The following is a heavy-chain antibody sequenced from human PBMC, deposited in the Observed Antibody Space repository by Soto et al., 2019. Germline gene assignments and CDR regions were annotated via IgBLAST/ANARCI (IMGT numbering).Heavy chain of an antibody. CDR3: AREPLDTSYFDF. V-gene: IGHV4-4*07. CDR2: LYNDERT. J-gene: IGHJ4*02. Sequence: SETLSLTCTFSVDSVSSHYWSCIRHPAGKGLEWLGRLYNDERTNYNPSLKSRVTMSMDTSKNQFSLKLTSATAADSAVYFCAREPLDTSYFDFLGQGSLVTVSS. CDR1: VDSVSSHY.